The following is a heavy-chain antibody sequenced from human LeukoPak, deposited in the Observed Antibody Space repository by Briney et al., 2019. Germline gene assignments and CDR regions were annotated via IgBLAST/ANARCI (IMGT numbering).Heavy chain of an antibody. CDR1: GYTFTSYG. V-gene: IGHV1-18*01. D-gene: IGHD1-1*01. Sequence: APVKVSCKASGYTFTSYGISWVRQAPGQGLEWMGWISAYNGNTKYAQKLQGRVTMTTDTSTSTAYMELRSLRSDDTAVYYCARSIWNDQEDYWGQGTLVTVSS. CDR3: ARSIWNDQEDY. CDR2: ISAYNGNT. J-gene: IGHJ4*02.